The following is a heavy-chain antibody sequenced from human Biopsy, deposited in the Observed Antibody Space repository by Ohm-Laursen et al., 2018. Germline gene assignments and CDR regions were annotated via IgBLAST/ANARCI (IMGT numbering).Heavy chain of an antibody. CDR2: IYTSGSS. Sequence: ATLSLTCSVSGGSISGYHWSWIRKSPGKGLEWIGRIYTSGSSNKNPSLMSRVTMSVDTSKRQLSLKVYSVTAADTAVYYCARDYGLELGGLEAFDIWGQGTMVTVSS. CDR3: ARDYGLELGGLEAFDI. D-gene: IGHD1-7*01. J-gene: IGHJ3*02. V-gene: IGHV4-4*07. CDR1: GGSISGYH.